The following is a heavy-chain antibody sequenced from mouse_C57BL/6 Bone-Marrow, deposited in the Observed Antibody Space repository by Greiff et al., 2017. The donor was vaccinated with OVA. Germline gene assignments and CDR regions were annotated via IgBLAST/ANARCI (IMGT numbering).Heavy chain of an antibody. J-gene: IGHJ1*03. CDR3: ARHYYGSRGPYFDV. CDR1: GFTFSDYY. V-gene: IGHV5-12*01. CDR2: ISNGGGST. D-gene: IGHD1-1*01. Sequence: EVKLQESGGGLVQPGGSLKLSCAASGFTFSDYYMYWVRQTPEKRLEWVAYISNGGGSTYYPDTVKGRFTISRDNAKNTLYLQMSRLKSEDTAMYYCARHYYGSRGPYFDVWGTGTTVTVSS.